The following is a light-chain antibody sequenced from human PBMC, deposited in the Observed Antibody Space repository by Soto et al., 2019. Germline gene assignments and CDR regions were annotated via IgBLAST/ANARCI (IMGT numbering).Light chain of an antibody. CDR3: CSYAGSYTFHWV. V-gene: IGLV2-11*01. J-gene: IGLJ3*02. Sequence: QSALTQPRSVSGSPGQSVTISCTGTSSDVGGYNYVSWYQQHPGKAPKLMIYDVSKRPSGVPDRFSGSKSGNTASLTSSGLQAEDEADYYCCSYAGSYTFHWVFGGGTKLTVL. CDR1: SSDVGGYNY. CDR2: DVS.